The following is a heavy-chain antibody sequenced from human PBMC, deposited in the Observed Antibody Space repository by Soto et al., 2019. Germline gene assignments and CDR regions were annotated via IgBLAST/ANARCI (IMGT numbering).Heavy chain of an antibody. CDR3: ARGQRRKFKSGYPPSSYYYYYMDV. CDR2: INHSGST. CDR1: GWSFSGYY. Sequence: SETLSLTCAVYGWSFSGYYWSWIRKPPGKGLEWIGEINHSGSTNYNPSLKSQVTISVDTSKNQFSLKLSSVTAADTAVYYCARGQRRKFKSGYPPSSYYYYYMDVWGKGTTVTVSS. J-gene: IGHJ6*03. D-gene: IGHD3-3*01. V-gene: IGHV4-34*01.